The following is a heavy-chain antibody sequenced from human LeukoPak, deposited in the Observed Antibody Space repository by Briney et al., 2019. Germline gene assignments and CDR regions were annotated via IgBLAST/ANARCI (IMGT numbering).Heavy chain of an antibody. V-gene: IGHV3-23*01. CDR2: ISGSGGST. CDR1: GFTFSSYA. D-gene: IGHD2-2*01. Sequence: HPGGSLRLSCAASGFTFSSYAMSWVRQAPGKGLEWVSAISGSGGSTYYADSVKGRFTISRDDSKNTLYLQMNSLRAEDTAVYYCAKGGFGFVVVPAAITYNWFDPWGQGTLVTVSS. J-gene: IGHJ5*02. CDR3: AKGGFGFVVVPAAITYNWFDP.